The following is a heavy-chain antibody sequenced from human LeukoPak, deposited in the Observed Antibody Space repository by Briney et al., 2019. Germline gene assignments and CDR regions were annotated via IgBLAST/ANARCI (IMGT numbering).Heavy chain of an antibody. V-gene: IGHV3-21*01. CDR2: ISSSSTYI. CDR3: ARGLGVIAATVTGG. J-gene: IGHJ4*02. CDR1: GFTFSTYS. D-gene: IGHD6-13*01. Sequence: GGSLRLSCAASGFTFSTYSMNWVRQAPGKGLEWVSSISSSSTYIFYADSVKGRFTISRDNAKNSLYLQMNSLRAEDTAVYYCARGLGVIAATVTGGWGQGTLVTVSS.